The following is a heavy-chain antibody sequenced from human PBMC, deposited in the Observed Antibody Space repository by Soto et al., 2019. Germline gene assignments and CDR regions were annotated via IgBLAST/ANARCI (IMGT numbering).Heavy chain of an antibody. V-gene: IGHV3-23*01. CDR3: AKPPGFNNVVPAYFDY. Sequence: ETLSLTCTVSGGSISSSSYYWGWVRQAPGKGLEWVSSISASAITTYNTDSVRGRFTISRDNSRNTVYLQMNSLRAEDTAVYFCAKPPGFNNVVPAYFDYWGGGTRVTVSS. CDR2: ISASAITT. CDR1: GGSISSSSYY. D-gene: IGHD2-15*01. J-gene: IGHJ4*02.